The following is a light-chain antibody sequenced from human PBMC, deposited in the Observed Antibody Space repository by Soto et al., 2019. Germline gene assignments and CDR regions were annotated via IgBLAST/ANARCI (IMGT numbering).Light chain of an antibody. CDR1: QSISSY. J-gene: IGKJ1*01. CDR3: QQSYSTPK. CDR2: AAS. V-gene: IGKV1-39*01. Sequence: DIHITHSPSSLSSSVLYILTVTCRASQSISSYLNWYQQKPGKAPKLLIYAASSLQSGVPSRFSGSGSGTDFTLTISGLQPEDFATYYCQQSYSTPKFGQGTKVDIK.